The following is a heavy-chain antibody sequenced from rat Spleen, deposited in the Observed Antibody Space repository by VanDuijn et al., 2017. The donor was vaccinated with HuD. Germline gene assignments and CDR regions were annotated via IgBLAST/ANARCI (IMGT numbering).Heavy chain of an antibody. Sequence: EVQLVESGGGLVQPGRSMKLSCAASGFTFSNYDMAWVRQAPTKGLEWVASISYDGSSTYYRDSVKGRFTISRDNAKSTLYLQMDSLRSEDTATYYCTTDQSFTTPLFDYWGQGVMVTVSS. CDR3: TTDQSFTTPLFDY. CDR1: GFTFSNYD. J-gene: IGHJ2*01. D-gene: IGHD1-1*01. CDR2: ISYDGSST. V-gene: IGHV5-20*01.